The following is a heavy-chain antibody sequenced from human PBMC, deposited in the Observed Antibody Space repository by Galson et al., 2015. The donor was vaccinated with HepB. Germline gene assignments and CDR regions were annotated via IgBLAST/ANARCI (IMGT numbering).Heavy chain of an antibody. CDR3: AAGGRDCSSTSCYNGMDV. CDR2: IVVGSGNT. D-gene: IGHD2-2*02. Sequence: SVKVSCKASGFTFTSSAMQWVRQARGQRLEWIGWIVVGSGNTNYAQKFQERVTITRDMSTSTAYMELSSLRSEDTAVYYCAAGGRDCSSTSCYNGMDVWGQGTTVTVSS. J-gene: IGHJ6*02. V-gene: IGHV1-58*02. CDR1: GFTFTSSA.